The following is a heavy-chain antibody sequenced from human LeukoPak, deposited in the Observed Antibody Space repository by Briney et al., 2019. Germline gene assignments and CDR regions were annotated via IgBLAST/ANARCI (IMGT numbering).Heavy chain of an antibody. Sequence: PGGSLRLSCAASGFTFSSYAMSWVRQAPGKGLEWVSAISGSGGSTYYADSVKGRFTISRDNSKNTLYLQMNSLRAEDTAVYYCARGDDFWSGFSNNLNFDYWGQGTLVTVSS. V-gene: IGHV3-23*01. D-gene: IGHD3-3*01. J-gene: IGHJ4*02. CDR3: ARGDDFWSGFSNNLNFDY. CDR2: ISGSGGST. CDR1: GFTFSSYA.